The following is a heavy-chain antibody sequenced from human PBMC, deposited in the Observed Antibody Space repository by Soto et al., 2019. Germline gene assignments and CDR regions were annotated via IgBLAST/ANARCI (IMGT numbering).Heavy chain of an antibody. V-gene: IGHV5-51*01. CDR2: IYPSDSDT. CDR3: ARPANTVADHFDL. D-gene: IGHD4-17*01. Sequence: GESLKISCQVSGYTFTIYWIGWVRQMPGKGLEWMGIIYPSDSDTRYSPSFQGQVTVSADQSINTAYLQWDSLKASDTAIYYCARPANTVADHFDLWGQGTPVTVSS. J-gene: IGHJ4*02. CDR1: GYTFTIYW.